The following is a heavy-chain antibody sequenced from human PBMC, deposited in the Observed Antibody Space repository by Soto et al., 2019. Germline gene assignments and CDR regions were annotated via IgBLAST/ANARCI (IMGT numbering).Heavy chain of an antibody. V-gene: IGHV3-66*01. Sequence: EVQLVESGGGLVQPGGSLRLSCAASGFSVSSNYMSWVSQAPGKGLEWVSVIYSGGSTYYADSVKGRFTIYRDNSKHTLYLQMNSLRAEDTAVYYCARVSYYYDNSGYYLFDYWGQGTLVTVSS. CDR2: IYSGGST. D-gene: IGHD3-22*01. J-gene: IGHJ4*02. CDR1: GFSVSSNY. CDR3: ARVSYYYDNSGYYLFDY.